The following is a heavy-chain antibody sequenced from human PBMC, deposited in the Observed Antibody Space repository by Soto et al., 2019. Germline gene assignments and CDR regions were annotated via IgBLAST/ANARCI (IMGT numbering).Heavy chain of an antibody. CDR3: AREASKTSNPDY. J-gene: IGHJ4*02. V-gene: IGHV3-33*01. CDR2: IWYDGSNK. Sequence: PGGSLRLSCAASGFTFSSYGMHWVRQAPSKGLEWVAVIWYDGSNKYYADSVKGRFTISRDNSKNTLYLQMNSLRAEDTAVYYCAREASKTSNPDYWGQGTLVTVSS. CDR1: GFTFSSYG.